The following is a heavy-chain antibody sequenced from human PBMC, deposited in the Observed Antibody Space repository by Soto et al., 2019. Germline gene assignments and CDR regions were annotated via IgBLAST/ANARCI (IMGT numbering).Heavy chain of an antibody. CDR3: AKDLREAEFQSYSNYVPYYYYYGMDV. V-gene: IGHV3-11*06. CDR1: GFTFSDYY. CDR2: ISSSSSYT. Sequence: PGGSLRLSCAASGFTFSDYYMSWIRQAPGKGLEWVSYISSSSSYTNYADSVKGRFTISRDNAKNSLYLQMNSLRAEDTAVYYCAKDLREAEFQSYSNYVPYYYYYGMDVWGQGTTVTISS. D-gene: IGHD4-4*01. J-gene: IGHJ6*02.